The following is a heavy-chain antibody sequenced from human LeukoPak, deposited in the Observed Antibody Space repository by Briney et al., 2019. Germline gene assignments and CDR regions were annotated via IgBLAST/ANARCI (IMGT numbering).Heavy chain of an antibody. CDR2: ISSSSSYI. V-gene: IGHV3-21*01. CDR3: ARDAGTYGGNSGMCFGY. Sequence: GGSLRLSCAASGFTFSSYSMNWVRQAPGKGLEWVSSISSSSSYIYYADSVKGRFTISRDNAKNSLYLQMNSLRAEDTAVYYCARDAGTYGGNSGMCFGYWGQGTLVTVSS. D-gene: IGHD4-23*01. J-gene: IGHJ4*02. CDR1: GFTFSSYS.